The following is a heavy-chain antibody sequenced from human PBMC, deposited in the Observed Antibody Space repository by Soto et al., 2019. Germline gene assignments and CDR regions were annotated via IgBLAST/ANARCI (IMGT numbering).Heavy chain of an antibody. CDR2: IIPIFGTA. CDR1: GGTFSSNA. J-gene: IGHJ6*02. V-gene: IGHV1-69*13. Sequence: SVKVSCKASGGTFSSNAISWVRQAPGQGLEWMGGIIPIFGTANYAQKFQGRVTITADESTSTAYMELSSLRSEDTAVYYCARDKAGRRFGELLGGMDVWGQGTTGTVSS. CDR3: ARDKAGRRFGELLGGMDV. D-gene: IGHD3-10*01.